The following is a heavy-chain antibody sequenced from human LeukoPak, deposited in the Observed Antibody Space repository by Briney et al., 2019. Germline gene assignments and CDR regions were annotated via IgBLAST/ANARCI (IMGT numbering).Heavy chain of an antibody. CDR3: ARESSVVVPAAKDI. J-gene: IGHJ3*02. V-gene: IGHV3-21*01. Sequence: GGSLRLSCAASGFTFSSYSMNWVRQAPGKGLGWVSSISSKNYIYYADSVKGRFTISRDNAKNSLYLQMNSLRAEDTAVYYCARESSVVVPAAKDIWGQGTMVTVSS. CDR2: ISSKNYI. D-gene: IGHD2-2*01. CDR1: GFTFSSYS.